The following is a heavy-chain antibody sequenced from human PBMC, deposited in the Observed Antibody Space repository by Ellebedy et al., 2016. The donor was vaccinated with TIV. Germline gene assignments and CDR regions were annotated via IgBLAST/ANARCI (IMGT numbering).Heavy chain of an antibody. Sequence: AASVKVSCKASGYTFTSYYIHWARQAPGQGLEWMGIINTNVNSTRYAQKFQGRVTMTRDTSTSTVYMELSSLRSEETAVYYCARDVTVTTTKAFDYWGQGTLVTVSS. CDR3: ARDVTVTTTKAFDY. D-gene: IGHD4-17*01. V-gene: IGHV1-46*01. J-gene: IGHJ4*02. CDR2: INTNVNST. CDR1: GYTFTSYY.